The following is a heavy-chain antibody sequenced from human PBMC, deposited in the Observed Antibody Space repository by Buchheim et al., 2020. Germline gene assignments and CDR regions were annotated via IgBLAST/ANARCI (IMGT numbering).Heavy chain of an antibody. V-gene: IGHV4-61*02. Sequence: QVQLQESGPGLVKPSQTLSLTCTVSGGPISSGSYYWSWIRQPAGKGLEWIGRIYTSGRTNHNPSLKSRATISVPPSTHQFSLKLSSVTAADTAVYYCARETYYDFWSGYPGGFDYWGQGTL. CDR3: ARETYYDFWSGYPGGFDY. D-gene: IGHD3-3*01. CDR2: IYTSGRT. CDR1: GGPISSGSYY. J-gene: IGHJ4*02.